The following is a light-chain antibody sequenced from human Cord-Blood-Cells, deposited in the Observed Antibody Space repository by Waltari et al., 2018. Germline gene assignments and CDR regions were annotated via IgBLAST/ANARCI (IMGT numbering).Light chain of an antibody. CDR1: QSVSSSY. V-gene: IGKV3-20*01. J-gene: IGKJ3*01. CDR2: GAS. Sequence: ELVLTQSPGTLSLSPGERATLSCRASQSVSSSYLAWYQQKPGQAPKLLIYGASSRATCIPDRFSVSGSGTDLTLTISRLEPEDFAVYYCQQYGSSFTFGPGTKVDIK. CDR3: QQYGSSFT.